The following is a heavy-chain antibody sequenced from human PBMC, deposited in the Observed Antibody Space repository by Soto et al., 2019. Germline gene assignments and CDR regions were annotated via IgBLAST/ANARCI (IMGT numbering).Heavy chain of an antibody. CDR2: INAGNGNT. J-gene: IGHJ4*02. CDR1: GYTFTSYA. D-gene: IGHD1-26*01. V-gene: IGHV1-3*01. Sequence: ASVKVSCKASGYTFTSYAMHWVRQAPGQRLEWMGWINAGNGNTKYSQKFQGRVTITRDMSTSTAYMELSSLRSEDTAVYYCAADLRDSGSYDYWGQGTLVTVSS. CDR3: AADLRDSGSYDY.